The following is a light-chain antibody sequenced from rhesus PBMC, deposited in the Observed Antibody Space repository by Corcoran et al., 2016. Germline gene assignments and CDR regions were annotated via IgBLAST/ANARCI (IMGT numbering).Light chain of an antibody. CDR1: QGITND. CDR3: QHYYSPPYS. Sequence: DIQMTQSPSSLSASVGDRVTITCRAIQGITNDLAWYQQKPGETPKLLIYEASSFQSGIPSRFSGSGSGTDFTLTISSLQSEDFATYYCQHYYSPPYSFGQGTKVEIK. V-gene: IGKV1-21*01. CDR2: EAS. J-gene: IGKJ2*01.